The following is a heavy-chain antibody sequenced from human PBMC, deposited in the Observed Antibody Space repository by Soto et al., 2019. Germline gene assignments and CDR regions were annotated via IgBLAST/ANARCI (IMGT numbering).Heavy chain of an antibody. CDR3: VREDWHRFDS. V-gene: IGHV3-7*01. CDR1: GFMLSAYW. Sequence: EVQLVESGGRLVQPGGSLRLSCAASGFMLSAYWVSWVRQDPGKGLEWVATISGGASDKFYVDSVKGRFTISRDDSKNTLYLQMNSLRDEDTAVYYCVREDWHRFDSWGQGTLVTVSS. CDR2: ISGGASDK. J-gene: IGHJ4*02. D-gene: IGHD2-21*01.